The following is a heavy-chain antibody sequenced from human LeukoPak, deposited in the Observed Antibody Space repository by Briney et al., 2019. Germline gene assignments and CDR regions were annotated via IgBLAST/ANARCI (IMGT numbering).Heavy chain of an antibody. CDR1: GGSISSYY. CDR3: ARALGSIGMSDAFDV. Sequence: SETLSLTCTVSGGSISSYYWSWIRQPPGKGLEWIGYIYSSGNTNYNPSPKSRVTISLDTSKKQFSLKLSSVTAADTAVYYCARALGSIGMSDAFDVWGQGTMVTVSS. D-gene: IGHD3-16*01. J-gene: IGHJ3*01. V-gene: IGHV4-59*01. CDR2: IYSSGNT.